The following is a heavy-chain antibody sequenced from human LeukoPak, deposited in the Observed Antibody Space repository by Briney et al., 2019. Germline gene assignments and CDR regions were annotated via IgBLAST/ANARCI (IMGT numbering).Heavy chain of an antibody. D-gene: IGHD6-19*01. CDR3: ARDAGRLEAGSSGWHLNWFDP. V-gene: IGHV3-74*01. CDR1: GFTFSSYW. Sequence: SGGSLRLSCAASGFTFSSYWMHWVRQVPGKGLVWVSRIDSDGSSISYADSVKGRFTISRDNAKNTLYLQMNSLRVEDTAVYYCARDAGRLEAGSSGWHLNWFDPWGQGTLVTVSS. J-gene: IGHJ5*02. CDR2: IDSDGSSI.